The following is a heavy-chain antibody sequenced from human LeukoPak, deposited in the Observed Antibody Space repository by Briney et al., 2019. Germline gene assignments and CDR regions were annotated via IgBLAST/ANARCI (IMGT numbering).Heavy chain of an antibody. CDR1: GFTFSSYT. J-gene: IGHJ4*02. CDR3: ARDVRGNYYDY. D-gene: IGHD1-26*01. V-gene: IGHV3-21*01. Sequence: GGSLRLSCAASGFTFSSYTMNWVRQAPGKGLEWVSSIDTSSNYIYYADSLKGRFTTSRDDAKNSLYLQMNSLRAEDTAVYYCARDVRGNYYDYWGQETLVAVSS. CDR2: IDTSSNYI.